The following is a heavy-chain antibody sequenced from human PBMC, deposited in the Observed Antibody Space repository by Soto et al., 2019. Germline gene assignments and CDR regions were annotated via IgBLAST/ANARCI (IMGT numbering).Heavy chain of an antibody. Sequence: SVKVSCKASGGTFSSYAISWVRQAPGQGPEWMGGIIPIFGTANYAQKFQGRVTITADESTSTAYMELSSLRSEDTAVYYCARGRAHIVVVTAILNWFDPWGQGTLVTVSS. CDR3: ARGRAHIVVVTAILNWFDP. CDR1: GGTFSSYA. V-gene: IGHV1-69*13. J-gene: IGHJ5*02. CDR2: IIPIFGTA. D-gene: IGHD2-21*02.